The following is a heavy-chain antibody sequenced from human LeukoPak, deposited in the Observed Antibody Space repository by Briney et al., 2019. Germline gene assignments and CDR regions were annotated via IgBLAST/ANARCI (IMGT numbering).Heavy chain of an antibody. J-gene: IGHJ4*02. D-gene: IGHD3-22*01. CDR3: ARHAYYYDSSGYYYHFDY. CDR1: GGSFSGYY. Sequence: SETLSLTCAVYGGSFSGYYWSWIRQPPGKGLEWIGEINHSGTTYYNPSLKSRVTISVDTSKNQFSLKLSSVTAADTAVYYCARHAYYYDSSGYYYHFDYWGQGTLVTVTS. CDR2: INHSGTT. V-gene: IGHV4-34*01.